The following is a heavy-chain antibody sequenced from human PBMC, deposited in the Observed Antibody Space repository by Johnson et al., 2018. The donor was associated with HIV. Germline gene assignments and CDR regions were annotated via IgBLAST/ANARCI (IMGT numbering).Heavy chain of an antibody. CDR2: ISYDGSNK. Sequence: QVQLVESGGGLVQPGRSLTLPGAASGFTFSSYAMHWVRQAPGKGLEWVAVISYDGSNKYSAYSSKGRSTICTDNSKNTLYLQMNSMRAEDTALYYRERGPGYGSSWYVNTDAFDVWGHGTLVTVSS. D-gene: IGHD6-13*01. J-gene: IGHJ3*01. CDR3: ERGPGYGSSWYVNTDAFDV. CDR1: GFTFSSYA. V-gene: IGHV3-30*04.